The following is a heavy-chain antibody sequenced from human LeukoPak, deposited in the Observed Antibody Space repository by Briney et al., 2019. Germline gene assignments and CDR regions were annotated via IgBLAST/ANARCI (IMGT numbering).Heavy chain of an antibody. CDR1: GFTFGDHI. Sequence: GGSLRLSCAASGFTFGDHIMNWVRQLPGKRLEWVAYVSGSGSTVYYADSVKGRFTVSRDNGKSSLYLQMNSLRVEDTALYYCVRQFASWGQGTLVTVSS. CDR3: VRQFAS. J-gene: IGHJ4*02. CDR2: VSGSGSTV. V-gene: IGHV3-48*01.